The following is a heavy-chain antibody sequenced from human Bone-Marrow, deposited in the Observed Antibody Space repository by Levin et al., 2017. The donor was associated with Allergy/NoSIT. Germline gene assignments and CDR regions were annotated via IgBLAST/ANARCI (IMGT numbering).Heavy chain of an antibody. D-gene: IGHD1-26*01. CDR3: AKAPTRVRAFYYSADY. Sequence: GESLKISCAASGFTFSSSAMNWVRQAPGKGLEWVAAIRSRGDDTFYADSVKGRFTISRDNSKNTLYLQMNSLRAEDTAIYYCAKAPTRVRAFYYSADYWGQGSLVTVSS. CDR2: IRSRGDDT. J-gene: IGHJ4*02. V-gene: IGHV3-23*01. CDR1: GFTFSSSA.